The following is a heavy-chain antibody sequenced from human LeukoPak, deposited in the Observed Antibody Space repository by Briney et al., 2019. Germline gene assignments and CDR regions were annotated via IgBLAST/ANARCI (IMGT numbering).Heavy chain of an antibody. J-gene: IGHJ3*02. V-gene: IGHV3-30*04. Sequence: GGSLRLSCAASGFTFSTYTMHWVRQAPGKGLEWVAVISYDGSNKYYADSVRGRFTISRDNSKNTLYLRMSSLRPEDTAVYCCARDPYSRYYYDSSGWAFDIWGQGTMVTVSS. CDR2: ISYDGSNK. D-gene: IGHD3-22*01. CDR3: ARDPYSRYYYDSSGWAFDI. CDR1: GFTFSTYT.